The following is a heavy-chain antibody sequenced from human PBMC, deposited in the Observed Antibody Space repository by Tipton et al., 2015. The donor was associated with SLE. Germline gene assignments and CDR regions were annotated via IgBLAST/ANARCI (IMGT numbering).Heavy chain of an antibody. D-gene: IGHD3-16*01. CDR1: GGSISSYY. V-gene: IGHV4-59*08. Sequence: TLSLTCTVSGGSISSYYWGWIRQPPGKGLEWIGYIYYSGSTNHNPSLKSRVTISVDTSKNQFSLKLSSVTAADTAVYYCARGSLEGWGWFDPWGQGTLVTVSS. CDR2: IYYSGST. J-gene: IGHJ5*02. CDR3: ARGSLEGWGWFDP.